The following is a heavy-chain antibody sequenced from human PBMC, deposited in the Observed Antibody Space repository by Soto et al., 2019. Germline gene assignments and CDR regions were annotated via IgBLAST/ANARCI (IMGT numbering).Heavy chain of an antibody. J-gene: IGHJ6*04. Sequence: EVQLVESGGGLVQPGGSLKLSCAASGFTFSTHSMNWVRQAPGRGLEWVSYIHSSSSWEVYADSVRGRFTVSRDNAKNSPYLQMSSLRAEDTAVYYCVFDFWLVPTVWGKGTTVTVSS. D-gene: IGHD3-3*01. V-gene: IGHV3-48*01. CDR2: IHSSSSWE. CDR3: VFDFWLVPTV. CDR1: GFTFSTHS.